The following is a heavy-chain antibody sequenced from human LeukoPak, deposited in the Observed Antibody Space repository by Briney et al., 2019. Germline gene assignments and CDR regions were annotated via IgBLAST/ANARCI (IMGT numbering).Heavy chain of an antibody. D-gene: IGHD3-10*01. CDR3: AKQYYYGSGSYYPFDY. J-gene: IGHJ4*02. V-gene: IGHV3-23*01. CDR1: GFTFSSYA. CDR2: ISGSGGST. Sequence: SGGSLRLSCAASGFTFSSYAMSWVRQAPGKGLKWFSAISGSGGSTYYADSVKGRFTISRDNSKNTLYLQMNSLRAEDTAVYYCAKQYYYGSGSYYPFDYWGQGTLVTVSS.